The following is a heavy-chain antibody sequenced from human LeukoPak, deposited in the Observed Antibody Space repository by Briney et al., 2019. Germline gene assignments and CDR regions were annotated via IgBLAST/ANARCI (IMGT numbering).Heavy chain of an antibody. CDR1: GFTFSSYS. Sequence: GGSLRLSCAASGFTFSSYSMNWVRQAPGKGLEWVSYISSSSSTIYYADSVKGRFTISRDNAKNSLYLQMNSLRDEDTAVYYCARGGSGRHWDWFDPWGQGTLVTVSS. J-gene: IGHJ5*02. CDR2: ISSSSSTI. D-gene: IGHD3-3*01. V-gene: IGHV3-48*02. CDR3: ARGGSGRHWDWFDP.